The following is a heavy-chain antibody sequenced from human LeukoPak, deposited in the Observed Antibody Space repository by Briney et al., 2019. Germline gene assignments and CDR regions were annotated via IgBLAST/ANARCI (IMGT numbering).Heavy chain of an antibody. J-gene: IGHJ4*02. Sequence: SETLSLTCTVSGGSISNYYWSWIRQPPGKGLEWIGYIYSSGHTNYNPSLKNRDTISVDTSKNQFSLKLRSVTAADTAVYYCARHKQWLIRFNHWGQGTLVTVPS. D-gene: IGHD6-19*01. CDR1: GGSISNYY. CDR3: ARHKQWLIRFNH. CDR2: IYSSGHT. V-gene: IGHV4-59*08.